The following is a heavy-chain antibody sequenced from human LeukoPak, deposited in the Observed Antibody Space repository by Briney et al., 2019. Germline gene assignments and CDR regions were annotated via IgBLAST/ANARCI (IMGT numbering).Heavy chain of an antibody. Sequence: SETLSLTCAVSGYSISSGYYWGWIRPPPGKGLEWIGSIYHSGSTYYNPSLKSRVTISVDTSKNQFSLKLSSVTAADTAVYYCARDAKPGSYQYYYYGMDVWGKGTTVTVSS. CDR2: IYHSGST. CDR3: ARDAKPGSYQYYYYGMDV. CDR1: GYSISSGYY. V-gene: IGHV4-38-2*02. J-gene: IGHJ6*04. D-gene: IGHD3-10*01.